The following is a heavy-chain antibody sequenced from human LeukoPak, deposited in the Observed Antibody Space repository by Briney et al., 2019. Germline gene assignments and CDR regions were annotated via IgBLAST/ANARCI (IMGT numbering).Heavy chain of an antibody. D-gene: IGHD2-21*01. Sequence: SQTLSLTXTVSGGSISSGDYYWSWIRQPPGKGLEWIGYIYYSGSTYYNPSLKSRVTISVDTSKNQFSLKLSSVTAADTAVYFCARGGCGGDCLPYYYYYMDVWGKGTTVTVSS. CDR1: GGSISSGDYY. J-gene: IGHJ6*03. V-gene: IGHV4-30-4*08. CDR2: IYYSGST. CDR3: ARGGCGGDCLPYYYYYMDV.